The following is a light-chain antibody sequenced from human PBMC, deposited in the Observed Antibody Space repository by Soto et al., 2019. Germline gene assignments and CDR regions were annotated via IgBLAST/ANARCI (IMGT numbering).Light chain of an antibody. CDR3: QQYGSSLTWT. V-gene: IGKV3-20*01. CDR1: QSVISNY. CDR2: AAS. Sequence: EVVLTQSPGTVSLSPGVRVTLSCRASQSVISNYLAWYQQRPGQAPRLLIYAASSRATGIPDRFSGSGSGTDFTLSISRLEPEDFAVYYCQQYGSSLTWTFGQGTKVE. J-gene: IGKJ1*01.